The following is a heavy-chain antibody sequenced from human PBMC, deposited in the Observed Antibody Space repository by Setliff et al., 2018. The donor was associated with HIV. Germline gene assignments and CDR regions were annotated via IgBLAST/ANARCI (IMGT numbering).Heavy chain of an antibody. CDR1: GGSISRSRHF. J-gene: IGHJ4*02. V-gene: IGHV4-61*02. D-gene: IGHD5-18*01. Sequence: PSETLSLTCTVSGGSISRSRHFWSWIRQPAGKGLEWIGRFFPSGSTHYNPSLRSRVTISVDTSKDQFSLKLDSVTAADTAVYFCVRGARGYNYINFDHWGLGTLVTVSS. CDR3: VRGARGYNYINFDH. CDR2: FFPSGST.